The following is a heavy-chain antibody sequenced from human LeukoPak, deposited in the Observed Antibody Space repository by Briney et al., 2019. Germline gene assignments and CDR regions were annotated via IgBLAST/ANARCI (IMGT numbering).Heavy chain of an antibody. D-gene: IGHD1-1*01. CDR1: GYTFTSYD. Sequence: ASVKVSCKXSGYTFTSYDINWVRQATGQGLEWMGWMNPNSGNTGYAQKFQGRVTITRNTSISTAYMELSSLRSEDTAVYYCARSQPTGTTKVRGAFDIWGQGTMVTVSS. V-gene: IGHV1-8*03. CDR3: ARSQPTGTTKVRGAFDI. J-gene: IGHJ3*02. CDR2: MNPNSGNT.